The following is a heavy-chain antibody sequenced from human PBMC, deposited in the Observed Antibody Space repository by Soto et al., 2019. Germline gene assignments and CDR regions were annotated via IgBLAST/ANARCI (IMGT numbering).Heavy chain of an antibody. CDR2: IIPIFGTA. CDR3: ATLYGPMGGWFDP. CDR1: GGTFSSYA. Sequence: GASVKVSCKASGGTFSSYAISWVRQAPGQGLEWMGGIIPIFGTANYAQKFQGRVTITADESTSTAYMELSSLRSEDTAVYYCATLYGPMGGWFDPWGQGTLVTVSS. V-gene: IGHV1-69*13. J-gene: IGHJ5*02. D-gene: IGHD3-10*01.